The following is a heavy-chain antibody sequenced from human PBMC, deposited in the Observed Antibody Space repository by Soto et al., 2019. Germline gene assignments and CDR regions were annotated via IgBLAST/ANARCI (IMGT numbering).Heavy chain of an antibody. CDR3: ARGSAPYGSGSYGVGY. CDR2: INPSGGST. V-gene: IGHV1-46*01. CDR1: GYTFTSYY. J-gene: IGHJ4*02. Sequence: ASVKVSCKASGYTFTSYYMHWVRQAPGQGLEWMGIINPSGGSTSYAQKFQGRVTMTRDTSTSTVYMELSSLRSEDTAVYYCARGSAPYGSGSYGVGYWGQGTLVTVSS. D-gene: IGHD3-10*01.